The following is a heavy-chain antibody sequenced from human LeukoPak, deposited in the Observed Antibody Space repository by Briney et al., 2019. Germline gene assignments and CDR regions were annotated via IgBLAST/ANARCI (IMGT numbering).Heavy chain of an antibody. CDR3: TTDGDGYNNYYYYYMTS. D-gene: IGHD5-24*01. CDR1: GFTFSNAW. Sequence: PGGSLRLSCAASGFTFSNAWMSWVRQAPGKGLEWVGRIKSKTDGGTTDYAAPVKGRFTISRDDSKNTLYLQMNSLKTEDTAVYYCTTDGDGYNNYYYYYMTSGAKGPRSPSP. J-gene: IGHJ6*03. V-gene: IGHV3-15*01. CDR2: IKSKTDGGTT.